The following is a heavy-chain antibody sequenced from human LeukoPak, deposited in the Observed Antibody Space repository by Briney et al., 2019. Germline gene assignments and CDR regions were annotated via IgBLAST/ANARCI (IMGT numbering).Heavy chain of an antibody. CDR2: TYYKSAWYN. J-gene: IGHJ4*02. Sequence: SQTLSLTCAISGDSVSRDSIAWNWIRQSPSRGLEWLGRTYYKSAWYNDYAVHMKSRITISPDTSENQFSLQLNSVTPDDTAVYYCARGTGWPHFDYWGQGILVTVSS. V-gene: IGHV6-1*01. CDR3: ARGTGWPHFDY. CDR1: GDSVSRDSIA. D-gene: IGHD6-19*01.